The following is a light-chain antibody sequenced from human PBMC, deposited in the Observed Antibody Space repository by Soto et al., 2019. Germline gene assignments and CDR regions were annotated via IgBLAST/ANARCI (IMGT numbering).Light chain of an antibody. CDR2: DVS. CDR3: CSYAGTYTGV. J-gene: IGLJ1*01. Sequence: QSALTQPRSVSGSPGQSVSISCTGTNSDVGRYSYVSWYQQHPGKAPKLMIYDVSERHSGVPDRFSGSKSGNTASLTISGLQAEDEADYYCCSYAGTYTGVFGTGTKVTVL. CDR1: NSDVGRYSY. V-gene: IGLV2-11*01.